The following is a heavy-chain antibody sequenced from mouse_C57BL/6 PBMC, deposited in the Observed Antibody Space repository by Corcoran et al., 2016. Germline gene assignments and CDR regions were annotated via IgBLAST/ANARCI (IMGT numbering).Heavy chain of an antibody. CDR3: ARDYYDYDDY. CDR1: GYTSTTYG. Sequence: QIQLVQSGPELKKPGETVKISCKASGYTSTTYGMSWVKQAPGKGLKWMGWINTYSGVPTYADDFKGRFAFSLETSASTAYLQINNLKNEDTATYFCARDYYDYDDYWGQGTTLTVSS. CDR2: INTYSGVP. D-gene: IGHD2-4*01. V-gene: IGHV9-3*01. J-gene: IGHJ2*01.